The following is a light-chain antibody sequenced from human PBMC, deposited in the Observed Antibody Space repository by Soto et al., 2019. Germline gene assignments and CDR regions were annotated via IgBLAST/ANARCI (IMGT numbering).Light chain of an antibody. V-gene: IGLV2-11*01. CDR1: SSDVGGYSY. CDR2: DVS. Sequence: QSVLTQPRSASGSPGQSITISCTGTSSDVGGYSYVSWYQQHPAKAPKLIIFDVSKRPSGVPNRFSGSKSGNAASLTISGLRAEDEADYYCCSYVGRNTYVFGTGTKVTGL. J-gene: IGLJ1*01. CDR3: CSYVGRNTYV.